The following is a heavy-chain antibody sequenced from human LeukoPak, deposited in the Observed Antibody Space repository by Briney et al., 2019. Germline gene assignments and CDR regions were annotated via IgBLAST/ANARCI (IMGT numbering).Heavy chain of an antibody. J-gene: IGHJ3*02. Sequence: PSETLSLTCTVSGGSISSGGYYWSWIRQPPGKGLEWIGYIYHSGSTYYNPSLKSRVTISVDRSKNQFSLKLSSVTAADTAVYYCARWALTPFYGSGSPRGFDIWGQGTMVTVSS. V-gene: IGHV4-30-2*01. CDR3: ARWALTPFYGSGSPRGFDI. D-gene: IGHD3-10*01. CDR1: GGSISSGGYY. CDR2: IYHSGST.